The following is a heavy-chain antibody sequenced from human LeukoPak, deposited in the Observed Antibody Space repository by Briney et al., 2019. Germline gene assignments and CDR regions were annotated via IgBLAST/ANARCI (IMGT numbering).Heavy chain of an antibody. J-gene: IGHJ4*02. D-gene: IGHD1-26*01. V-gene: IGHV1-69*06. CDR3: AREVEATVGATYYFDY. CDR1: GGTFSSYT. CDR2: IIPIFGTA. Sequence: SVKVSCKASGGTFSSYTISWVRQAPGQGLEWMGGIIPIFGTANYAQKFQGRVTITADKSTSTAYMELSSLRSEDTAVYYCAREVEATVGATYYFDYWGQGTLVTVSS.